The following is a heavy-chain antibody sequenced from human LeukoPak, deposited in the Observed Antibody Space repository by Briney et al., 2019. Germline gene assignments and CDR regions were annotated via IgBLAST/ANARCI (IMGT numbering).Heavy chain of an antibody. CDR2: IYPGDSDT. V-gene: IGHV5-51*01. D-gene: IGHD3-10*01. J-gene: IGHJ4*02. Sequence: GASLQIPRQGSGYIFTSYWIGWVRQLPGKGLEWMGIIYPGDSDTRYSPSFQGQVTISADKSISTAYLQWSSLKASDTAMYYCARGYYYGSGSYYPLGYWGRGTLVTVSS. CDR3: ARGYYYGSGSYYPLGY. CDR1: GYIFTSYW.